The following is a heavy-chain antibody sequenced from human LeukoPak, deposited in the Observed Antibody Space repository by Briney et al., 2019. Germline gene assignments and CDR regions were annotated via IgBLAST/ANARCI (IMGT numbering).Heavy chain of an antibody. V-gene: IGHV3-21*01. D-gene: IGHD4-17*01. Sequence: KPGGSLRLSCAASGFSFSSYSMNWVRQAPGKGLEWLSSIDPRSRFKYYADSVKGRFIISRDNAQTSLYLQMNSLRAEDTAVYYCARRAPTDYGEWGDYWGQGTLVTVSS. J-gene: IGHJ4*02. CDR2: IDPRSRFK. CDR1: GFSFSSYS. CDR3: ARRAPTDYGEWGDY.